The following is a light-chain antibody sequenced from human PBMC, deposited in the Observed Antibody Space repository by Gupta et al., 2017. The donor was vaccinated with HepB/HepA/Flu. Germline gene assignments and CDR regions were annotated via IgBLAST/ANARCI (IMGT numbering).Light chain of an antibody. CDR1: QSISSY. Sequence: DIQMTQSPSSLSASVGDRVTITCRASQSISSYLNWYQQKPGKAPKLLIYAASSWQSGVPSRYSASGNGKDFTLTISRLQPEDFAAYPCQRVDSNPPSIFGQGTKLEIK. J-gene: IGKJ2*01. CDR3: QRVDSNPPSI. CDR2: AAS. V-gene: IGKV1-39*01.